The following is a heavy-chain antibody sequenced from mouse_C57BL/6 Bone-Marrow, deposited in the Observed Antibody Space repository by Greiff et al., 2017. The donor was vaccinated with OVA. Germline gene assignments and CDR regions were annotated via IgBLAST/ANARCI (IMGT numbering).Heavy chain of an antibody. Sequence: QVQLQQSGAELVKPGASVKLSCKASGYTFTSYWMQWVKQRPGQGLEWIGEIDPSDSYTNYNQKFKGKATLTVDTSSSTAYMQLSSLTSEDSAVYYCARSRYFDVWGTGTTVTVSS. CDR1: GYTFTSYW. V-gene: IGHV1-50*01. J-gene: IGHJ1*03. CDR2: IDPSDSYT. CDR3: ARSRYFDV.